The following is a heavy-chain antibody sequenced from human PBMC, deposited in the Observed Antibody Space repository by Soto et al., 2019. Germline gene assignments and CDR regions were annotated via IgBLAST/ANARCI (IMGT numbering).Heavy chain of an antibody. CDR2: ISSSSNYI. CDR1: GFTFSSYT. J-gene: IGHJ4*02. D-gene: IGHD5-12*01. V-gene: IGHV3-21*01. CDR3: TRYSGYHGASD. Sequence: GGSLRLSCAASGFTFSSYTMNWVRQAPGKGLEWVSSISSSSNYIYYADSVKGRFTISRDNAKSSLYLQMNSLRAEDTAVYYCTRYSGYHGASDWGRGTLVTVSS.